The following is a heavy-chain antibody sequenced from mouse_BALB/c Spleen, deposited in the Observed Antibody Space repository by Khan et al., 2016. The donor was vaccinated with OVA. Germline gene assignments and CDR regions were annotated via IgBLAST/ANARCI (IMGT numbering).Heavy chain of an antibody. J-gene: IGHJ3*01. CDR2: ISSDGTYT. CDR3: ASHLTGSFAY. V-gene: IGHV5-6*01. Sequence: EVELVESGGDLVKPGGSLKLSCAASGFTFSAYGMSWVRQSPDKRLEWVATISSDGTYTYYPDSVKGRFTISRDNAKNTLYLQMSSLKSEDTAMYYCASHLTGSFAYGGQGTLVTVSA. D-gene: IGHD4-1*01. CDR1: GFTFSAYG.